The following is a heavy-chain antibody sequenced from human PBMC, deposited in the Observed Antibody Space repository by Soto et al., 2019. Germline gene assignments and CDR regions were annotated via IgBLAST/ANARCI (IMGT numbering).Heavy chain of an antibody. CDR1: GYTFTAYG. CDR3: ARELGTDSSAYYSFDY. J-gene: IGHJ4*02. Sequence: ASVKVSCKTSGYTFTAYGLAWLRQAPGQRPEWMGWVSTNNADTNYAQKFQGRVSMTSDRSTTTTYMELRSLRSDDTAIYYCARELGTDSSAYYSFDYWGQGTLVTVSS. D-gene: IGHD3-22*01. CDR2: VSTNNADT. V-gene: IGHV1-18*01.